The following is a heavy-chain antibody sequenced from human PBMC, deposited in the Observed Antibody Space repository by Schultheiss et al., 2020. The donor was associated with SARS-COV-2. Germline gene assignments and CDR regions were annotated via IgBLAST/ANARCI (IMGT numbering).Heavy chain of an antibody. Sequence: SETLSLTCTVSGGSISSYYWSWIRQPPGKGLEWIGSIYYSGSTYYNPSLKSRVTISVDTSKNQFSLKLSSVTAADTAVYYCARGRRGMITFGGVIVNWFDPWGQGTLVTVSS. CDR1: GGSISSYY. CDR2: IYYSGST. J-gene: IGHJ5*02. V-gene: IGHV4-59*01. D-gene: IGHD3-16*02. CDR3: ARGRRGMITFGGVIVNWFDP.